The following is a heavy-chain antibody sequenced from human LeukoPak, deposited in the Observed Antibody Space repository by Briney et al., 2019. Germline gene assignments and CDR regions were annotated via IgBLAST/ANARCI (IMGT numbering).Heavy chain of an antibody. V-gene: IGHV4-59*08. CDR2: IYYSGST. J-gene: IGHJ4*02. D-gene: IGHD2-15*01. Sequence: PSETLSLTCTVSGGSISSYYWSWIRQPPGKGLEWIGYIYYSGSTNYNPSLKSRVTISADTSKNQFSLKLSSVTAADTAVYYCARLDLAVAAIFDYWGQGTLVAVSS. CDR1: GGSISSYY. CDR3: ARLDLAVAAIFDY.